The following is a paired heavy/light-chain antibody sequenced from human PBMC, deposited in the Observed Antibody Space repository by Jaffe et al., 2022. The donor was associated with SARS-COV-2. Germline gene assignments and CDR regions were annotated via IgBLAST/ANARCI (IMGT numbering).Heavy chain of an antibody. CDR2: IHHSGST. D-gene: IGHD6-19*01. Sequence: QVQLQESGPGLVKPSGTLSLTCAVSGGSISSSDWWSWVRQPPGAGLEWIGEIHHSGSTNYNPSLKSRATISGDKSKNQFSLKLSSVTAADTAVYYCASITYSRGKDPKYYFDYWGQGTLVTVSS. CDR1: GGSISSSDW. V-gene: IGHV4-4*02. CDR3: ASITYSRGKDPKYYFDY. J-gene: IGHJ4*02.
Light chain of an antibody. V-gene: IGLV7-46*01. J-gene: IGLJ2*01. Sequence: QAMVTQEPSLTVSPGGTVTLTCGSSTGAVTSGHYPYWFQQKPGQAPRTVIYDTSNKQSWTPARFSGSLLGGKAALTLSGAQPEDEAEYYCLLSYSGARVFGGGTKLTVL. CDR1: TGAVTSGHY. CDR3: LLSYSGARV. CDR2: DTS.